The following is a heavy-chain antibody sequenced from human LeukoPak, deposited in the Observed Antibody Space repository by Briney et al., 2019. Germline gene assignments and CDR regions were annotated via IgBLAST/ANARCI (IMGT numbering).Heavy chain of an antibody. CDR2: LSGNGDKT. J-gene: IGHJ4*02. V-gene: IGHV3-23*01. CDR1: GFAFSTHA. Sequence: GGSLRLSCAASGFAFSTHAMSWVRQAPGKGLEWVSALSGNGDKTFYAGSVRGRFTISRDNSKNRLYLQMYGLRAEDTAVYYCAKDLNYGFDYWGQGTLVTVSS. CDR3: AKDLNYGFDY. D-gene: IGHD3-10*01.